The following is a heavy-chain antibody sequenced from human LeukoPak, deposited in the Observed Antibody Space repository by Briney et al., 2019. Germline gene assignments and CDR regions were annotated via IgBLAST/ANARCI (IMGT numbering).Heavy chain of an antibody. Sequence: PGGSLRLSCTTSGLTFSTSGFNWARQAPGKGLEWVASIGPTGFDRYHADSIKRRFTISRDNANNFLYLQMDSLRAEDTAVYYCATETNGRHYDYWGQGTLLTVSS. V-gene: IGHV3-21*06. J-gene: IGHJ4*02. CDR1: GLTFSTSG. CDR3: ATETNGRHYDY. CDR2: IGPTGFDR. D-gene: IGHD1-14*01.